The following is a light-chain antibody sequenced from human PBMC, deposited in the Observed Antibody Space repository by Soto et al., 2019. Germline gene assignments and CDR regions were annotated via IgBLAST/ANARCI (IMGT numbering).Light chain of an antibody. CDR3: SSYTTSSTWV. V-gene: IGLV2-14*01. CDR2: EVS. CDR1: RDDVGDYNY. J-gene: IGLJ3*02. Sequence: QSALTQPASVSGSPGQSITISCTGTRDDVGDYNYVSWYQQNTGKAPKLMIFEVSNRPSGVSNRFSGSKSGNTASLTISGLRPEDEAYYYCSSYTTSSTWVFGGVTKVTVL.